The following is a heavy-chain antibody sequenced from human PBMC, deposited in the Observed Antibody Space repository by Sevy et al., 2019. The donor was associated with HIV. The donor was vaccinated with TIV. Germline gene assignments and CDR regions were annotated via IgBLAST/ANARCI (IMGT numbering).Heavy chain of an antibody. CDR3: AGARYDSSGSFDAFDI. CDR2: IFRSGDVT. J-gene: IGHJ3*02. V-gene: IGHV3-23*01. Sequence: GGSLRLSCTGSGFTFSNYAMNWVRQAPGKGLEWVSTIFRSGDVTYYADSVKGRFTISRDNSRNTLFLQIKSLRAEVTAVYYCAGARYDSSGSFDAFDIWGQGTMVTVSS. D-gene: IGHD3-22*01. CDR1: GFTFSNYA.